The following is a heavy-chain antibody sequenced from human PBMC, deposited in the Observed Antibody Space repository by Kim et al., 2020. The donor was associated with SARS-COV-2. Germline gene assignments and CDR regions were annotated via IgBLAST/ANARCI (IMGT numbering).Heavy chain of an antibody. J-gene: IGHJ4*02. D-gene: IGHD1-26*01. CDR3: ARDREWELLGGFDY. Sequence: AGSGKGRITNPRDNAKNSLYLQMNSLRAEDTAVYYCARDREWELLGGFDYWGQGTLVTVSS. V-gene: IGHV3-21*01.